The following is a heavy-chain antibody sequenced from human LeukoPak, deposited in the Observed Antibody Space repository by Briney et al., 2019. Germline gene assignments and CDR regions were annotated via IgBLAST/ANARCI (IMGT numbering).Heavy chain of an antibody. J-gene: IGHJ6*04. CDR1: GFTFSSHR. D-gene: IGHD1-26*01. V-gene: IGHV3-48*01. CDR3: ARDSGRYGYCMDV. CDR2: ISGSSDDI. Sequence: PGGSLRLSCAASGFTFSSHRMNWVRQAPGKGLEWVADISGSSDDIHYADSVTGRFTISRDNAKNSVYLQMNSLRVEDTAVYYCARDSGRYGYCMDVWGKGTTVTVSS.